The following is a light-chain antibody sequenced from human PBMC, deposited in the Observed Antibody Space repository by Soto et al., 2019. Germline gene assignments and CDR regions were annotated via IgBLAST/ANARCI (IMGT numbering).Light chain of an antibody. CDR3: CSYAGSSTPYV. V-gene: IGLV2-23*02. CDR1: SIDVGSYNL. CDR2: EVS. Sequence: QSVLTQPASVSGSPGQSITISCTGTSIDVGSYNLVSWYQQHPGKAPKLMIYEVSKRPSGVSNRFSGSKSGNTASLTISGLQAEDEADYYCCSYAGSSTPYVFGTGTKVTV. J-gene: IGLJ1*01.